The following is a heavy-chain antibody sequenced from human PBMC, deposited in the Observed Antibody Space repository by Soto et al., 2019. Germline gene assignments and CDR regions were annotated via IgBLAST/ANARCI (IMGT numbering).Heavy chain of an antibody. J-gene: IGHJ4*02. Sequence: EVQLVESGGGLAQPGRSLRLSCAASGFIFDDYAMHWVRQAPGKGLEWVSGISWQSGSIRYADSVKGRFTISRDNAKNSLYLQMTSLRVEDTALYYCAQDMFSSSSAATFDYWGQGILVTVSS. CDR2: ISWQSGSI. CDR1: GFIFDDYA. V-gene: IGHV3-9*01. D-gene: IGHD6-6*01. CDR3: AQDMFSSSSAATFDY.